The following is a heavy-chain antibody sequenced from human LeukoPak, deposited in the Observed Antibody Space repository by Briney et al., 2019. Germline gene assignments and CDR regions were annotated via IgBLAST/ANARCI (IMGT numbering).Heavy chain of an antibody. CDR1: GGSISSGSYY. Sequence: SETLSLTCTVSGGSISSGSYYWSWIRQPPGKGLEWIGRIYTSGSTNYNPALKTRATLSVDTSKNQFSLKLSSVTAADTAVYYCASSGYSYGYYFDYWGQGTLVTVSS. CDR3: ASSGYSYGYYFDY. CDR2: IYTSGST. J-gene: IGHJ4*02. V-gene: IGHV4-61*02. D-gene: IGHD5-18*01.